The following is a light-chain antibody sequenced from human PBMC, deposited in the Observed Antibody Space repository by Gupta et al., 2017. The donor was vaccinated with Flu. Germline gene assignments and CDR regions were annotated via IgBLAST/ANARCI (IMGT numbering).Light chain of an antibody. CDR1: SSNFGAGYD. Sequence: HSMLTQPPSAAAAPGPRLTISCTGTSSNFGAGYDVHWYQQLPGTATKLLSYGNSNRASGVPDRFACYKSGTSASRAITGLQAEDEADYYCQSYDISLSGSVFGGGTKLTVL. CDR2: GNS. CDR3: QSYDISLSGSV. V-gene: IGLV1-40*01. J-gene: IGLJ3*02.